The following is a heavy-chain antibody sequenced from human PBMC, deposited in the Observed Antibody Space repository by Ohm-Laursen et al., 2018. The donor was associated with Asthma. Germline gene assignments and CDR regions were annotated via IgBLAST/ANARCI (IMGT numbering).Heavy chain of an antibody. J-gene: IGHJ6*02. V-gene: IGHV1-46*03. CDR3: ARDSVGGGYYYYGMDV. CDR1: GYTFTSYY. D-gene: IGHD4-23*01. CDR2: INPSGGST. Sequence: ASVKVSCKASGYTFTSYYMHWVRQAPGQGLEWMGIINPSGGSTSYAQKFQGRVTMTRDTSTSTVYMELSSLRSEDTAVYYCARDSVGGGYYYYGMDVWGQGTTVTVSS.